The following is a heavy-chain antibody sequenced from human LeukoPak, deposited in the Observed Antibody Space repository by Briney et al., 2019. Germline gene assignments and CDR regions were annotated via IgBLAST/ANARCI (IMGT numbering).Heavy chain of an antibody. CDR2: IYYSGST. Sequence: SETLSLTCTVSGGSISSSSYYWGWIRQPPGKGLEWIGSIYYSGSTYYNPSLKSRVTMSVDTSKNQFSLKLSSVTAADTAVYYCARGPTTATRAFDYWGQGTLVTVSS. J-gene: IGHJ4*02. CDR1: GGSISSSSYY. D-gene: IGHD4-17*01. CDR3: ARGPTTATRAFDY. V-gene: IGHV4-39*07.